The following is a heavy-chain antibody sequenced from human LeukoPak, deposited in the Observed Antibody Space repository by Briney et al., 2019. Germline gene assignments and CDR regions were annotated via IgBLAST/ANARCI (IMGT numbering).Heavy chain of an antibody. CDR3: ARDGVDYYDSSGYYYGGWFDP. CDR1: GGSISSGGYS. J-gene: IGHJ5*02. D-gene: IGHD3-22*01. Sequence: SETLSLTCAVSGGSISSGGYSWSWIRQPPGKGLEWIGYIYYSGSTNYNPSLKSRVTISVDTSKNQFSLKLSSVTAADTAVYYCARDGVDYYDSSGYYYGGWFDPWGQGTLVTVSS. V-gene: IGHV4-61*08. CDR2: IYYSGST.